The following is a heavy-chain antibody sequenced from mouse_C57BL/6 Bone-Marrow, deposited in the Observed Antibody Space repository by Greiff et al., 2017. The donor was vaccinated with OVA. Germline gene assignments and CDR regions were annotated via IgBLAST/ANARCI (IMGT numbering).Heavy chain of an antibody. CDR2: IDPSDSYT. Sequence: QVQLQQPGAELVMPGASVKLSCKASGYTFTSYWMHWVKQRPGQGLEWIGEIDPSDSYTNYNQKFKGKSTLTVDKSSSTAYMQLSSLTSEDSAGYNCAKDLTTGFAYWGQGNLITVSA. CDR3: AKDLTTGFAY. CDR1: GYTFTSYW. V-gene: IGHV1-69*01. D-gene: IGHD1-1*01. J-gene: IGHJ3*01.